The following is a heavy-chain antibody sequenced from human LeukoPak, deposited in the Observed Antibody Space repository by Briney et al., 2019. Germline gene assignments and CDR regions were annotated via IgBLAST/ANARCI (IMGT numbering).Heavy chain of an antibody. J-gene: IGHJ3*02. CDR3: ARDAYCSGGGCYTPGI. CDR2: IWYDGSNK. V-gene: IGHV3-33*01. Sequence: GGSLRLSCAASGFTFSSYGMHWVRQAPGKGLEWVAVIWYDGSNKFYADSVKGRFTISRDNSKNTLYLQMNSLRAEDTAVYYCARDAYCSGGGCYTPGIWGQGTMVTVSS. CDR1: GFTFSSYG. D-gene: IGHD2-15*01.